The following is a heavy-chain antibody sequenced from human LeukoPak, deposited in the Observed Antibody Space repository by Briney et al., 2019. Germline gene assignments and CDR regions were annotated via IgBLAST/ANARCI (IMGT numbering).Heavy chain of an antibody. D-gene: IGHD1-26*01. J-gene: IGHJ4*02. CDR1: GGSISTYY. Sequence: SETLSLTCTVSGGSISTYYWSWIRQSPEKGLEWIGYIYYSGSPNYNPSLKSRVTMSLDTSKNQFSLRLSSVTAADTAVYYCAKKGGSYSFDYWGRGPLVTVPS. CDR3: AKKGGSYSFDY. CDR2: IYYSGSP. V-gene: IGHV4-59*08.